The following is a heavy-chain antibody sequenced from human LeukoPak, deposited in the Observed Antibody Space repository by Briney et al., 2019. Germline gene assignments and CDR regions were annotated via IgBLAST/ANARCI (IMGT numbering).Heavy chain of an antibody. CDR1: GGTFSSYA. V-gene: IGHV1-69*13. D-gene: IGHD3-16*01. CDR3: ARDWGTYSTGFDY. CDR2: IIPIFGTA. J-gene: IGHJ4*02. Sequence: ASVKVSCKASGGTFSSYAISWVRQAPGQGLEWMGGIIPIFGTANYAQKFQGRVTITADESTSTAYMELSSLRSEDTAMYYCARDWGTYSTGFDYWGQGTLVTVSS.